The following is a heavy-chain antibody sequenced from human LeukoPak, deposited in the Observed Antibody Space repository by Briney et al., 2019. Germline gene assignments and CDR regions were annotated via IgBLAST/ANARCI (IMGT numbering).Heavy chain of an antibody. CDR3: AELGITMIGGV. V-gene: IGHV3-21*01. J-gene: IGHJ6*04. Sequence: PGGSLRLSCAASGFTFSSYSMNWVRQAPGKGLEWVSSISSSSSYIYYADSVKGRFTISRDNAKNSLYLQMNSLRAEDTAVYYCAELGITMIGGVWGKGTTITISS. CDR1: GFTFSSYS. CDR2: ISSSSSYI. D-gene: IGHD3-10*02.